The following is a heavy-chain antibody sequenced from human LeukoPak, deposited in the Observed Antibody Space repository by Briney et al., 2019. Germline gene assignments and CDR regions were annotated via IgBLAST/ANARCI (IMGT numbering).Heavy chain of an antibody. V-gene: IGHV3-33*01. CDR3: ARDYLDCQSTGSYNAD. CDR2: IWYDGSKD. J-gene: IGHJ4*02. D-gene: IGHD2-8*02. CDR1: GFIFSSYA. Sequence: GGSLRLSCEASGFIFSSYAMHWVRQAPGKGLEWMAVIWYDGSKDYYADSVKGRFRISRDNSKNTLFLQMNSLRAEDTAIYYCARDYLDCQSTGSYNADWGQGTLVTVSS.